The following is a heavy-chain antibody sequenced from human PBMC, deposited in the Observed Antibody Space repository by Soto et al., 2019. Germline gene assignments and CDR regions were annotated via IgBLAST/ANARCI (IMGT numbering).Heavy chain of an antibody. Sequence: ASVKVSCKASGYTFTSYGISWVRQAPGQGLEWMGWISAYNGNTNYAQKLQGRVTMTTDTSTSTAYMELRSLRSDDTAVYYCARDVSGYCSGGSCYSFEDSPDYWGQGTLVTVSS. V-gene: IGHV1-18*01. CDR2: ISAYNGNT. D-gene: IGHD2-15*01. CDR1: GYTFTSYG. J-gene: IGHJ4*02. CDR3: ARDVSGYCSGGSCYSFEDSPDY.